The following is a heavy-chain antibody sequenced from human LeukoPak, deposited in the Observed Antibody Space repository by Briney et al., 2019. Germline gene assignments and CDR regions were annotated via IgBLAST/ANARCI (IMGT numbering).Heavy chain of an antibody. CDR1: GFTFSRYW. CDR3: SMDLSGRDDY. Sequence: PGGSLRLSCAASGFTFSRYWMHWVRQVPGKGLVWVSRLNEDGSFTTYADSVKGRFTISRDNAKNTLYLEMNRLRAEDTAVYYCSMDLSGRDDYWGQGTLVTVSS. D-gene: IGHD3-10*01. CDR2: LNEDGSFT. J-gene: IGHJ4*02. V-gene: IGHV3-74*01.